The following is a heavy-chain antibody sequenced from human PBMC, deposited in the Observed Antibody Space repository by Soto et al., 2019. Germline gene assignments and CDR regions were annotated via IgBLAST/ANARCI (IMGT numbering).Heavy chain of an antibody. CDR2: IWYDGSNK. CDR1: GFTFSSYG. V-gene: IGHV3-33*01. Sequence: QVQLVESGGGVVQPGRSLRLSCAASGFTFSSYGMHWVRQAPGKGLEWVAVIWYDGSNKYYADSVKGRFTISRDNSKNTLYLQMNSLRAEDTAVYYCARDREVRGVTPPLPYWYFDLWGRGTLVTVSS. J-gene: IGHJ2*01. D-gene: IGHD3-10*01. CDR3: ARDREVRGVTPPLPYWYFDL.